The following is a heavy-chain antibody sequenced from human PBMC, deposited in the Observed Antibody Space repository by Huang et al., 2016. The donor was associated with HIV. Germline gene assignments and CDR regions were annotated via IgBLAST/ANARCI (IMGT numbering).Heavy chain of an antibody. J-gene: IGHJ4*02. CDR1: GYTFTDSN. CDR3: ARDWSFGSSTSPAD. CDR2: INPKRGGT. Sequence: QVQLVQSGAEVKNPGASVRVSCKASGYTFTDSNIHWVRQAPGQGLEWMGWINPKRGGTIYAQRFQGRITRTRDTTTSTVHMDLRRIQSDDTAVYFCARDWSFGSSTSPADWGQGTLVTVSS. V-gene: IGHV1-2*02. D-gene: IGHD6-6*01.